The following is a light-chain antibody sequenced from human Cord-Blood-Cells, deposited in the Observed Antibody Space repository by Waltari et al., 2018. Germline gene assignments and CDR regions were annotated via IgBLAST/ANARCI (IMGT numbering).Light chain of an antibody. Sequence: QSALTQPRSVSGSPGQSVTIPCTGTSSDVGGYNSVPWYQQHPGKAPKLMIYVVSKRPSGVPDRFSGSKSGNTASLTISGLQAEDEADYYCCSYAGSYTWVFGGGTKLTVL. V-gene: IGLV2-11*01. CDR1: SSDVGGYNS. CDR3: CSYAGSYTWV. J-gene: IGLJ3*02. CDR2: VVS.